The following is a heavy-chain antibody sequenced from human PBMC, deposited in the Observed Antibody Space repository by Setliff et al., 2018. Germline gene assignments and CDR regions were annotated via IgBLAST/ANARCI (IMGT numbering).Heavy chain of an antibody. V-gene: IGHV1-18*04. Sequence: EASVKVSCKASGYTSTNSIMNWVRQAPGQGLEWMGWISAYNGNTYHAQKFQDRLSMTTDTSTSTAYMELRSLRADDTAVYYCERLVRHCTRISCQRTSEADLWGQGTQVTVS. J-gene: IGHJ5*02. CDR1: GYTSTNSI. CDR2: ISAYNGNT. CDR3: ERLVRHCTRISCQRTSEADL. D-gene: IGHD2-15*01.